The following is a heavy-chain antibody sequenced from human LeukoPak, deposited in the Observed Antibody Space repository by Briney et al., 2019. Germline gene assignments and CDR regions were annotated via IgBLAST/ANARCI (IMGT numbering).Heavy chain of an antibody. D-gene: IGHD6-19*01. Sequence: GRSLRLSCAASGFTFDDYAMHWVRQAPGKGLEWVSGIIWNSGSIGYADSVKGRFTISRDNAKNSLYLQMNSLRAEDTAVYYCAKDRAYSSGWSREELDYWGQGTLVAVSS. CDR3: AKDRAYSSGWSREELDY. CDR2: IIWNSGSI. V-gene: IGHV3-9*01. J-gene: IGHJ4*02. CDR1: GFTFDDYA.